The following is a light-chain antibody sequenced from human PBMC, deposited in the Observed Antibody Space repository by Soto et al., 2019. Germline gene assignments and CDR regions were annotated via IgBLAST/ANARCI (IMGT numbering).Light chain of an antibody. V-gene: IGLV2-23*02. CDR3: CSYAGVNTFYV. CDR1: SSDVWSYNL. J-gene: IGLJ1*01. CDR2: GVS. Sequence: QSVLTQPASLSGSPGQSISISCTLTSSDVWSYNLVSWYQQHPGKGPKLMIYGVSKRPSGVSDRFSGSKSGDTASLTISGLQAEDEADYYCCSYAGVNTFYVFGTGTKVTVL.